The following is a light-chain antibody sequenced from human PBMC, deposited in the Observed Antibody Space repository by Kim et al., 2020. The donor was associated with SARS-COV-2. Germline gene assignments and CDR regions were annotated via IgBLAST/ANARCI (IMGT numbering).Light chain of an antibody. CDR2: EVS. CDR1: SSDVGGYNY. J-gene: IGLJ1*01. Sequence: QSALTQPPSASGSPGQSVTISCTGTSSDVGGYNYVSWYQQHPGKAPILMIYEVSKRPSGVPDRFSGSKSGNTASLTVSGLQAEDEADYYCSSYAGSLYVFGTGTKVTGL. V-gene: IGLV2-8*01. CDR3: SSYAGSLYV.